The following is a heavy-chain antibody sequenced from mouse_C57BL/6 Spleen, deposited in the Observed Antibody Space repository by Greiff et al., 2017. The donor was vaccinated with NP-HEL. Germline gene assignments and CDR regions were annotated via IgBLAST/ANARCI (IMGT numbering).Heavy chain of an antibody. CDR1: GYTFTSYW. CDR2: IDPSDSYT. J-gene: IGHJ3*01. Sequence: VQLQQSGAELVKPGASVKLSCKASGYTFTSYWMQWVKQRPGQGLEWIGEIDPSDSYTNYNQKFKGKATLTVDTSSSTAYMQLSSLTSEDSAVYYCARPRKPLYGYDGAWFAYWGQGTLVTVSA. CDR3: ARPRKPLYGYDGAWFAY. V-gene: IGHV1-50*01. D-gene: IGHD2-2*01.